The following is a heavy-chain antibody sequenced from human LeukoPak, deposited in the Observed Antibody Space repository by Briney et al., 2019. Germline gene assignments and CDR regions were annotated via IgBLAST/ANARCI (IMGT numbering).Heavy chain of an antibody. D-gene: IGHD3-22*01. Sequence: SETLSLTCIVSGGSISSSSYYWTWVRQPPGKGLEWIGSMYFSGSTYYNAALKIRLTISVDTSKNQFSLELSSVTAADTAVYYCARTYYDSSGYLDWGQGTLVTVSS. J-gene: IGHJ4*02. CDR2: MYFSGST. CDR1: GGSISSSSYY. V-gene: IGHV4-39*07. CDR3: ARTYYDSSGYLD.